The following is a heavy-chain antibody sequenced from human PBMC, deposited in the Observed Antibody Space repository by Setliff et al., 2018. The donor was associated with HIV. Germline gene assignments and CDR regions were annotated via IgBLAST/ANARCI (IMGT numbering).Heavy chain of an antibody. CDR3: ARQTRNRYDVLTGYSVL. V-gene: IGHV4-39*01. J-gene: IGHJ4*02. Sequence: SETLSLTCSVSGDSIISDTYYWGWIRQPPGKGPEWIASIFYTGSTFYTSSLKSRVRISMDKPKNQFSLELTSVTTEDTAVFYCARQTRNRYDVLTGYSVLWGQGILVTVST. CDR1: GDSIISDTYY. D-gene: IGHD3-9*01. CDR2: IFYTGST.